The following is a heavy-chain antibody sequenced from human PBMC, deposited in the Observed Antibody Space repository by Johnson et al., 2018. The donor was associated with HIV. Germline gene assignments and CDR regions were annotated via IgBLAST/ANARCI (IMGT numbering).Heavy chain of an antibody. CDR3: ARGDHYDSSGFYFGAAFDS. CDR2: IKQDGIEK. CDR1: GFTFSSYW. Sequence: VQLVESGGGLVQPGGSLRLSCAASGFTFSSYWMNWVRQAPGKGLEWVAKIKQDGIEKYYVDSVKGRFTISRDNARNSVYLQMNSLRAEDTAVYYCARGDHYDSSGFYFGAAFDSWGQGTMVTVSS. D-gene: IGHD3-22*01. V-gene: IGHV3-7*05. J-gene: IGHJ3*02.